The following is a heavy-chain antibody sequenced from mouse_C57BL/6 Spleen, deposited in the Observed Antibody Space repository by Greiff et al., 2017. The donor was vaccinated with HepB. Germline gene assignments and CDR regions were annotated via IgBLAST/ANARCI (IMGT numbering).Heavy chain of an antibody. CDR3: ARDRATVVATREYYFDY. J-gene: IGHJ2*01. CDR2: ISDGGSYT. Sequence: EVKLVESGGGLVKPGGSLKLSCAASGFTFSSYAMSWVRQTPEKRLEWVATISDGGSYTYYPDNVKGRFTISRDNAKNNLYLQMSHLKSEDTAMYYCARDRATVVATREYYFDYWGQGTTLTVSS. D-gene: IGHD1-1*01. V-gene: IGHV5-4*01. CDR1: GFTFSSYA.